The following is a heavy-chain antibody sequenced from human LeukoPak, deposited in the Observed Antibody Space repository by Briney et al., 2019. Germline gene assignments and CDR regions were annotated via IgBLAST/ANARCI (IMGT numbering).Heavy chain of an antibody. J-gene: IGHJ4*02. CDR2: ISGGGSTTYYA. D-gene: IGHD3-9*01. V-gene: IGHV3-23*01. CDR3: AKFYDILTGYFDY. Sequence: GGSLRLSCAASAFTFSSPAMTWVRQSPGKGLEWVSAISGGGSTTYYAYYADSVKGRFTISRDDSKNTLYLQMNSLRAEDTAVYYCAKFYDILTGYFDYWGQGTLVTVSS. CDR1: AFTFSSPA.